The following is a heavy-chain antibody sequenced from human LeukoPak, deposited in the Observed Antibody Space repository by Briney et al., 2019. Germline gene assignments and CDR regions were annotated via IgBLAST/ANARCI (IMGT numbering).Heavy chain of an antibody. Sequence: GGSLRLSCAASGFTFSNYWMSRVRQAPGKGLEWVANINQDGSVKTYVDSVKGRFTISRDNAKNSLYLQMNSLRAEDTAVYYCARGSGSGWPLDRWGQGALVTVSS. CDR2: INQDGSVK. V-gene: IGHV3-7*05. D-gene: IGHD6-19*01. CDR3: ARGSGSGWPLDR. J-gene: IGHJ5*02. CDR1: GFTFSNYW.